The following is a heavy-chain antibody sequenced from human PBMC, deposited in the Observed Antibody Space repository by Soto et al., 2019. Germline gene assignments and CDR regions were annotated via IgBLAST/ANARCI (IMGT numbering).Heavy chain of an antibody. CDR1: GYTFTSYD. J-gene: IGHJ6*03. CDR2: MNPNSGNT. Sequence: ASVKVSCKASGYTFTSYDINWVRQATGQGLERMGWMNPNSGNTGYAQKFQGRVTMTRNTSISTAYMELSSLRSEDTAVYYCARDLPREYDSLRYHHYYMDVWGKGTTVTVS. CDR3: ARDLPREYDSLRYHHYYMDV. D-gene: IGHD3-3*01. V-gene: IGHV1-8*01.